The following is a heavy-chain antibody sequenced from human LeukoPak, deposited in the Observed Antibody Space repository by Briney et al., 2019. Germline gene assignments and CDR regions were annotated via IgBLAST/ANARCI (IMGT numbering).Heavy chain of an antibody. V-gene: IGHV1-24*01. CDR2: FDPEDGET. D-gene: IGHD6-19*01. CDR3: ARDRGPAWGPSSSSDAFDI. Sequence: ASVKVSCKVSGYTLTELSMHWVGQAPGKELEWMGGFDPEDGETIYAQKFQGRVTMTEDTSTDTAYMELSSLRSEDTAVYYCARDRGPAWGPSSSSDAFDIWGQGTMVTVSS. J-gene: IGHJ3*02. CDR1: GYTLTELS.